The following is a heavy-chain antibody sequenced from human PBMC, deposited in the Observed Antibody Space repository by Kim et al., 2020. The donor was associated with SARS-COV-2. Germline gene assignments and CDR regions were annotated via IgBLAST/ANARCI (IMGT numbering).Heavy chain of an antibody. CDR3: ARDRDSSGWPDAFDI. CDR2: ISSSSSYI. CDR1: GFTFSSYS. J-gene: IGHJ3*02. D-gene: IGHD6-19*01. Sequence: GGSLRLSCAASGFTFSSYSMNWVRQAPGKGLEWVSSISSSSSYIYYADSVKGRFTISRDNAKNSLYLQMNSLRAEDTAVYYCARDRDSSGWPDAFDIWGQGTMVTVSS. V-gene: IGHV3-21*01.